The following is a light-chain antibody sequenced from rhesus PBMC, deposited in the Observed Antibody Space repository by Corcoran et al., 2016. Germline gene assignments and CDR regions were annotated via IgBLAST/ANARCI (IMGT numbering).Light chain of an antibody. J-gene: IGKJ4*01. Sequence: DIQMTQSPSSLSASVGDKVTITCHARQGICSLLAWFQQKPVKAPKPLIYYTPSLQSGAPSRFSGSGSGTDDTITISSLQPEDFATYYCQQYDDLPLNFGGGTKVEIK. CDR1: QGICSL. CDR3: QQYDDLPLN. V-gene: IGKV1-19*01. CDR2: YTP.